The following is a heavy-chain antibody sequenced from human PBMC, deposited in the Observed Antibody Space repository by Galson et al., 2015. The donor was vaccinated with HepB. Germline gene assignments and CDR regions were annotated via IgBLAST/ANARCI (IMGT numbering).Heavy chain of an antibody. J-gene: IGHJ4*02. D-gene: IGHD3-10*01. Sequence: ETLSLTCAVSGGSISSYYWSWIRQPPGKGLEWIGYIYYSGSTNYNPSLKSRVTISVDTSKNQFSLKLSSVTAADTAVYYCAALADYYGSGSYYAFDYWGQGTLVTVSS. CDR2: IYYSGST. CDR3: AALADYYGSGSYYAFDY. CDR1: GGSISSYY. V-gene: IGHV4-59*08.